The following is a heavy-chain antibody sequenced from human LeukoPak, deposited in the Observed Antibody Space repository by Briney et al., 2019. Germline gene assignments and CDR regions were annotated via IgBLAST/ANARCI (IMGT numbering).Heavy chain of an antibody. Sequence: GGSLRLSCAASGFTFSSYGMHWVRQAPGKGLEWVAFIRHDGSNKYYADSVKGRFTISRDNSKNTLYLQMNSLRAEDTAVYYCAKARGYYGSGTEAFDIWGQGTMVTVSS. CDR1: GFTFSSYG. CDR2: IRHDGSNK. D-gene: IGHD3-10*01. CDR3: AKARGYYGSGTEAFDI. J-gene: IGHJ3*02. V-gene: IGHV3-30*02.